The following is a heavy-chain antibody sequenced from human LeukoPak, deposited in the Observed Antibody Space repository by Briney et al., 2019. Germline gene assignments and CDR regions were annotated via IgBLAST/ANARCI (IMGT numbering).Heavy chain of an antibody. V-gene: IGHV3-33*01. CDR2: IFYDGSNK. CDR1: GFTFSGYG. Sequence: GGSLRLSCAASGFTFSGYGMHWVRQAPGKGLEWVTVIFYDGSNKYYADSVKGRFSISRDNSKNTLYLQMNSLRAEDTAVYYCARVYSNSPEYGMDVWGQGTTVTVSS. J-gene: IGHJ6*02. D-gene: IGHD4-11*01. CDR3: ARVYSNSPEYGMDV.